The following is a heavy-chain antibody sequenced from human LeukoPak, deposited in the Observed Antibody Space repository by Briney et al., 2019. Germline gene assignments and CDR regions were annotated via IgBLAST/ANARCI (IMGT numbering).Heavy chain of an antibody. Sequence: SETLSLTCNVSGGPVSGNYWSWIRQPPGKGLEWIGYISYSGSTNYNPSLKSRVTMTVDTSKNQFSLKLSSVTSADTAVYYCARTPPCSSTSCYILDYWGQGTLVTVSS. CDR1: GGPVSGNY. D-gene: IGHD2-2*02. J-gene: IGHJ4*02. CDR2: ISYSGST. V-gene: IGHV4-59*02. CDR3: ARTPPCSSTSCYILDY.